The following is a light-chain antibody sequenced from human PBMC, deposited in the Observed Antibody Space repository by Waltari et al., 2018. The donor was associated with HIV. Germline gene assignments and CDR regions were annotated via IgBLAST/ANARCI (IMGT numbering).Light chain of an antibody. CDR1: QSISSY. J-gene: IGKJ1*01. Sequence: DIQMTQSPSSLSASVGARVPIPCRASQSISSYLNWYQQKPGKAPKLLIYAASSLQSGVPSRFSGSGSGTDFTLTISSLQPEDFATYYCQQTYSTPWTFGQGTKVEIK. CDR2: AAS. CDR3: QQTYSTPWT. V-gene: IGKV1-39*01.